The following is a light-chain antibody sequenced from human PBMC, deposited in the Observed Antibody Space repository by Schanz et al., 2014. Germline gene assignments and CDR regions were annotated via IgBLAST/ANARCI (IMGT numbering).Light chain of an antibody. CDR2: EVS. J-gene: IGLJ2*01. V-gene: IGLV2-8*01. CDR3: SSYAGSNNL. CDR1: SSDVGGYNY. Sequence: QSALTQPASVSGSPGQSITISCTGTSSDVGGYNYVSWYQHHPGKAPKLMIYEVSKRPSGVPDRFSGSKSGNTASLTVSGLQAEDEADYYCSSYAGSNNLIGGGTKVTVL.